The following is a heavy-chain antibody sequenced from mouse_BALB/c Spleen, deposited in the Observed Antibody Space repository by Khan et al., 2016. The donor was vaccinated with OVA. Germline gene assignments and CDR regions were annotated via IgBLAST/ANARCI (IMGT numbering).Heavy chain of an antibody. CDR3: ARTHER. Sequence: QVQLKESGAELARPGASVKMSCKASGYTFTSYTMHWVKQRPGQGLEWIGYINPSSGYTKYNQKFKDKATLTADKSSSTAYMQLSSLTAEDSEVYYCARTHERWGQGTTLTVSS. V-gene: IGHV1-4*01. CDR2: INPSSGYT. CDR1: GYTFTSYT. J-gene: IGHJ2*01.